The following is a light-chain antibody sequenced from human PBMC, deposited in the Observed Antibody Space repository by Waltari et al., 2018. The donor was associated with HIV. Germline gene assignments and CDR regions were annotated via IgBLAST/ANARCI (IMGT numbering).Light chain of an antibody. CDR1: SSDVGGSKY. J-gene: IGLJ3*02. CDR3: NSYAGSNNGV. Sequence: QSALTQPPSASGSPGQSVTIPCTGTSSDVGGSKYVSWYQQHPGKAPKLMIYEVNKRPAGVPHRFSGPKSANTASLTVSGLQTDDEADYYCNSYAGSNNGVCGGGTKLTVL. CDR2: EVN. V-gene: IGLV2-8*01.